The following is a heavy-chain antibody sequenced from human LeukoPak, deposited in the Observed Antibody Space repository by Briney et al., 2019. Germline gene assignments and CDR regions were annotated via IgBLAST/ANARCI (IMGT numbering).Heavy chain of an antibody. V-gene: IGHV4-59*01. Sequence: SETLSLTCTVSGDSIRSYYWSWIRQPPGKGLEWIGYIYSSGSTDCNPSLKSRVTISVDTSKRQFSLKLSSVTAADTAVYYCARGRGNWGFDYWGQGTLVTVSS. CDR1: GDSIRSYY. D-gene: IGHD7-27*01. CDR2: IYSSGST. CDR3: ARGRGNWGFDY. J-gene: IGHJ4*02.